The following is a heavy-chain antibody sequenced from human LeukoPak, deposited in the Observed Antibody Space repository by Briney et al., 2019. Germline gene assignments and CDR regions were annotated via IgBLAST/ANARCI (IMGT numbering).Heavy chain of an antibody. CDR2: ISSGGSGT. V-gene: IGHV3-23*01. J-gene: IGHJ4*02. Sequence: PGGSLRLSCAASGFTFSTYAMNWVRQAPGKGLEWVSGISSGGSGTYYADSVKGRFTISRDNAKNTLYLQVNNLRAEDTAVYYCARGPSSNWSGLDFWGQGTLLTVSS. CDR3: ARGPSSNWSGLDF. D-gene: IGHD6-13*01. CDR1: GFTFSTYA.